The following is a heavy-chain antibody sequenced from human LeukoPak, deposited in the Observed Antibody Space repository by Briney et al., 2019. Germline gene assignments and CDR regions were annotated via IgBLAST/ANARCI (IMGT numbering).Heavy chain of an antibody. CDR2: INSDGSST. D-gene: IGHD6-13*01. V-gene: IGHV3-74*01. Sequence: PGGSLRLSCAASGFTFSSYWMHWVRQAPGKGLVWVSRINSDGSSTTYADSVKGRFTISRDNAKSTLYLQMNSLRADDTAVYYCARDRSSSWYTWDFQHWGQGTLVTVSS. CDR1: GFTFSSYW. CDR3: ARDRSSSWYTWDFQH. J-gene: IGHJ1*01.